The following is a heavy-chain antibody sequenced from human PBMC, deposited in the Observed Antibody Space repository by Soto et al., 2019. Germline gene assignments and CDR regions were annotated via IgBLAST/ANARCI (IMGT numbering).Heavy chain of an antibody. D-gene: IGHD5-18*01. V-gene: IGHV3-23*01. CDR3: AKDSGDIQLWNYFDY. CDR2: KSGSGVST. Sequence: EVQLLESGGGLVQPGGSLRLSCAASGFTFSNYAMSWVRQAPGKGLEWVSAKSGSGVSTYYADSVKDRFTISRDNSKNTVYLQMKSLRAEDTAVYYCAKDSGDIQLWNYFDYWGQGTLVTVSS. J-gene: IGHJ4*02. CDR1: GFTFSNYA.